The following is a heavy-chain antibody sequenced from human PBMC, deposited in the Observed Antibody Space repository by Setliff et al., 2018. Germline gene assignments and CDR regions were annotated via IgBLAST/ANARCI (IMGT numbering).Heavy chain of an antibody. D-gene: IGHD3-3*02. J-gene: IGHJ4*02. CDR3: ARHLWGRYMAESSDYFDY. CDR2: FFHTGNT. V-gene: IGHV4-38-2*02. CDR1: GYSISSGYY. Sequence: KPSETLSLTCTVSGYSISSGYYWGWIRQPTGKGLEWLGSFFHTGNTYYNPSLEGRVTISVDTSNNQFSLKLSSVTAADTAVYYCARHLWGRYMAESSDYFDYWGQGSLVTVS.